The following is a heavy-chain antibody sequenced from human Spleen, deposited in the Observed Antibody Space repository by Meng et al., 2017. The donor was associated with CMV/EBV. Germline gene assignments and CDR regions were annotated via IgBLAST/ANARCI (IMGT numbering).Heavy chain of an antibody. V-gene: IGHV3-9*03. D-gene: IGHD1-26*01. CDR1: GFTFDDYV. J-gene: IGHJ2*01. CDR2: ISWNSGII. Sequence: GGSLRLSCTASGFTFDDYVMHWVRQAPGKGLEWVSGISWNSGIIRYADSVKGRFTISRDNAKNSLYLQMNSLRAEDMALYFCVKDRGSYSYWFFDLWGRGTLVTVSS. CDR3: VKDRGSYSYWFFDL.